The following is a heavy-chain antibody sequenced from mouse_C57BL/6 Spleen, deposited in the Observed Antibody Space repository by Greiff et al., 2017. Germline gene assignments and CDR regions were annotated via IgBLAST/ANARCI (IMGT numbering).Heavy chain of an antibody. CDR3: ARNWYGSKYWYFDV. D-gene: IGHD1-1*01. J-gene: IGHJ1*03. CDR1: GYAFSSYW. CDR2: IYPGDGDT. V-gene: IGHV1-80*01. Sequence: VQLQQSGAELVKPGASVKISCKASGYAFSSYWMNWVKQRPGKGLEWIGQIYPGDGDTNYNGKFKGKATLTADKSSSTAYMQLSSLTSEDSAVYFCARNWYGSKYWYFDVWGTGTTVTVSS.